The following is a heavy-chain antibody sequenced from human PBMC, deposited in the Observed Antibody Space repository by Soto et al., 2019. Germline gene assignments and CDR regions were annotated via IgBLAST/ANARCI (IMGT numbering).Heavy chain of an antibody. CDR1: GGSFSGYY. J-gene: IGHJ4*02. CDR3: ARGTAPDY. V-gene: IGHV4-34*01. CDR2: INHSGST. Sequence: SETLSLTCAVYGGSFSGYYWSWIRQPPGKGLEWIGEINHSGSTNYNPSLKSRVTISVDTSKNQFSLKLSSVTAADTAVYYCARGTAPDYWGQGTLVTVSS. D-gene: IGHD5-18*01.